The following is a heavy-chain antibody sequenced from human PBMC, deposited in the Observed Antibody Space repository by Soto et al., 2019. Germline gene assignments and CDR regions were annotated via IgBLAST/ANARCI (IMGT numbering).Heavy chain of an antibody. J-gene: IGHJ6*03. CDR2: ISGSGGST. Sequence: GGSLRLSCAASGFTFSRYAMSWVRQAPGKGLEWVSAISGSGGSTYYADSVKGRSTISRDNSKNTLYLQMNSLRAEDTAVYYCAKVVRDYGDYYSMDVWGKGTTVTVSS. V-gene: IGHV3-23*01. CDR3: AKVVRDYGDYYSMDV. CDR1: GFTFSRYA. D-gene: IGHD4-17*01.